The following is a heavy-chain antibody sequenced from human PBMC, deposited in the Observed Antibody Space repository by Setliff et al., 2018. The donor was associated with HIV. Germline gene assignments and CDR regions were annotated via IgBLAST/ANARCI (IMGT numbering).Heavy chain of an antibody. J-gene: IGHJ6*03. CDR1: GFSFGTYS. Sequence: GGSLRLSCLASGFSFGTYSMTWVRQAPGKGLEWVPSISSASSYIYYEDSVKGRFTVSRDNAEHSLYLQMDSLRADDTAVYYCARGYSSSWHNDCHYYMDVWGKGTTVTVSS. CDR2: ISSASSYI. V-gene: IGHV3-21*01. CDR3: ARGYSSSWHNDCHYYMDV. D-gene: IGHD6-13*01.